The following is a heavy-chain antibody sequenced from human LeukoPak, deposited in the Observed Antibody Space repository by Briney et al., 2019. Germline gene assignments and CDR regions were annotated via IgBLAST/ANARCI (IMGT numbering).Heavy chain of an antibody. D-gene: IGHD3-10*01. CDR2: IYSGGST. V-gene: IGHV3-66*01. Sequence: GGSLRLSCAASGFTVSSNYMSWVRQAPGKGLEWVSVIYSGGSTYYADSVKGRFTISRDNSKNTLYLQMNSLRAEDTAVYYCAGDLSYYYGSGSYDYWGQGTLVTVSS. CDR1: GFTVSSNY. J-gene: IGHJ4*02. CDR3: AGDLSYYYGSGSYDY.